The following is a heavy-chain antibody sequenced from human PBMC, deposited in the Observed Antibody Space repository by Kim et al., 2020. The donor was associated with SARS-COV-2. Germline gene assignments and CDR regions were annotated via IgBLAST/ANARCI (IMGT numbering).Heavy chain of an antibody. CDR1: GGSFSGYY. CDR3: ARGRYYDILTGHRRVYYFDY. D-gene: IGHD3-9*01. Sequence: SETLSLTCAVYGGSFSGYYWSWIRQPPGKGLEWIGEINHSGSTNYNPSLKSRVTISVDTSKNQFSLKLSSVTAADTAVYYCARGRYYDILTGHRRVYYFDYWGQGTLVTVSS. J-gene: IGHJ4*02. CDR2: INHSGST. V-gene: IGHV4-34*01.